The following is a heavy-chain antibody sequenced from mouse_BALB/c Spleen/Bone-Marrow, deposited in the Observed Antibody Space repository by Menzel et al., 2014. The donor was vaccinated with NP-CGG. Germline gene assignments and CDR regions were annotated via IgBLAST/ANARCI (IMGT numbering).Heavy chain of an antibody. Sequence: VKLLESGPELVKPGASVKISCKASGYAFSSSWMNWVKQRPGQGLEWIGRIYPGDGDTNYNGKFKGKATLTADKSSSXXXXXXSSLTSVDSAVYFCARFSTVYYFDYWGQGTTLTVSS. CDR1: GYAFSSSW. J-gene: IGHJ2*01. V-gene: IGHV1-82*01. D-gene: IGHD4-1*02. CDR2: IYPGDGDT. CDR3: ARFSTVYYFDY.